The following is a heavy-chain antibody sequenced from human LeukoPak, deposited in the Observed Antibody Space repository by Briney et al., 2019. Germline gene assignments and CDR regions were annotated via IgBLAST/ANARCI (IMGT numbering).Heavy chain of an antibody. Sequence: GGSLRLSCAASGFTVSSNYMSWVRQAPGKGLVWVSRINSDGSNTNYADSVKGRFTISRDNAKNTLSLQMNSLRAEDTAVYYCARETVEYYDSSASLDYWGQGTLVTVSS. CDR1: GFTVSSNY. J-gene: IGHJ4*02. CDR2: INSDGSNT. V-gene: IGHV3-74*01. D-gene: IGHD3-22*01. CDR3: ARETVEYYDSSASLDY.